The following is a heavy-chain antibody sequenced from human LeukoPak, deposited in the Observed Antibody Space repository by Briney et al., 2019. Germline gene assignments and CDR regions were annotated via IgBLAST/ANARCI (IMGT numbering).Heavy chain of an antibody. CDR1: GFTFSGYG. D-gene: IGHD5-18*01. CDR2: ISYDGSNK. Sequence: GGSLRLSCAASGFTFSGYGMRWVRQAPGKGLEWVAVISYDGSNKYYADSVKGRFTISRDNSKNTLYLQMNSLRAEDTAVYYCAKDFTAMADYYYYGMDVWGQGTTVTVSS. V-gene: IGHV3-30*18. J-gene: IGHJ6*02. CDR3: AKDFTAMADYYYYGMDV.